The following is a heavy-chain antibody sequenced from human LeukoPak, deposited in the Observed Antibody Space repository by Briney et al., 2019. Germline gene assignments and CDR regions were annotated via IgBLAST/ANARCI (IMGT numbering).Heavy chain of an antibody. V-gene: IGHV1-46*01. CDR3: ARESHHPYDYVWGSYSAGGYFDY. D-gene: IGHD3-16*01. CDR1: GYTFTSYY. Sequence: ASVKVSCKASGYTFTSYYMHWVRQAPGQGLEWMGIINPSGGSTSYAQKFQGRVTMTRDTSTSTAYMELRSLRSDDTAVYYCARESHHPYDYVWGSYSAGGYFDYWGQGTLVTVSS. CDR2: INPSGGST. J-gene: IGHJ4*02.